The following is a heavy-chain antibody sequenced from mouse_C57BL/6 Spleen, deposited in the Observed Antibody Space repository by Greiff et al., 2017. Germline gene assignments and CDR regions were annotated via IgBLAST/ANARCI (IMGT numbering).Heavy chain of an antibody. D-gene: IGHD1-1*01. CDR3: APYDYGSSHIDY. Sequence: EVQLQQSGAELVKPGASVKLSCTASGFNIKDYYMHWVKQRTEQGLEWIGRIDPEDGETKYAPKFQGKATITAETSANTAYLQLSSLTSEDTAIYYCAPYDYGSSHIDYWGQSTTLTVSS. J-gene: IGHJ2*01. V-gene: IGHV14-2*01. CDR2: IDPEDGET. CDR1: GFNIKDYY.